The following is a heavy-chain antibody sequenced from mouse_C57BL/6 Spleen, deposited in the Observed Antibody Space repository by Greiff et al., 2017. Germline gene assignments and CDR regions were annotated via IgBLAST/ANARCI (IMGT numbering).Heavy chain of an antibody. CDR1: GYTFTSYG. CDR2: IYIGNGYT. D-gene: IGHD1-1*01. V-gene: IGHV1-58*01. CDR3: ERVTTVANYFDY. J-gene: IGHJ2*01. Sequence: VHVKQSGAELVRPGSSVKMSCKTSGYTFTSYGINWVKPRPGRGLEWIGYIYIGNGYTEYNEKFKGKATLTSDTSSSTAYMQLSSLTSEDAAISVCERVTTVANYFDYWGQGTTLTVSS.